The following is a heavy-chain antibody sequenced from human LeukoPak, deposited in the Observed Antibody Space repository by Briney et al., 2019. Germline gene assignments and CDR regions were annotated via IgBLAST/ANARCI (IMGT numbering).Heavy chain of an antibody. CDR2: ISWNSGSI. V-gene: IGHV3-9*01. CDR3: AKDIGFDGSGSYFRPQIYYYYYGMDV. CDR1: GFTFDDYA. J-gene: IGHJ6*02. D-gene: IGHD3-10*01. Sequence: PDRSLRLSCAASGFTFDDYAMHWVRQAPGKGLEWVSGISWNSGSIGYADSVKGRFTISRDNAKNSLYLQMNSLRAEDTALYYCAKDIGFDGSGSYFRPQIYYYYYGMDVWGQGTTVTVSS.